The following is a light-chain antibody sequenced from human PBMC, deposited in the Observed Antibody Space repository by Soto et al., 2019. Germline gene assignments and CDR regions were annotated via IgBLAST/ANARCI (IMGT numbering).Light chain of an antibody. J-gene: IGLJ2*01. Sequence: QSALTQPASVSGSPGQSITISCTGTSSDVGGSRFVSWYQQHPGKAPQLMIHEVTNRPSGVSNRFSGSKSGNTASLTISGFQAEDEADYYCSSYTTSTTVVFGGGTKLTVL. V-gene: IGLV2-14*01. CDR3: SSYTTSTTVV. CDR2: EVT. CDR1: SSDVGGSRF.